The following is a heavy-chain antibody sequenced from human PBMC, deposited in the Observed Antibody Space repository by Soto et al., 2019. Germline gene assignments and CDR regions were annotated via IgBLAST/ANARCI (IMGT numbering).Heavy chain of an antibody. Sequence: SETLSLTCTVSGGSISSSSYYWGWIRQPPGKGLEWIGSIYYSGSTYYNPSLKSRATISVDTSKNQFSLKLSSVTAADTAVYYCARLRKDIVVVVAARSFDPWGQGTLVTVSS. CDR1: GGSISSSSYY. J-gene: IGHJ5*02. V-gene: IGHV4-39*01. D-gene: IGHD2-15*01. CDR3: ARLRKDIVVVVAARSFDP. CDR2: IYYSGST.